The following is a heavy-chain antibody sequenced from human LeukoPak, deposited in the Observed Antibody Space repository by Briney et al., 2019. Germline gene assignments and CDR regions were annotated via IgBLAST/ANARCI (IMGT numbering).Heavy chain of an antibody. D-gene: IGHD4-17*01. CDR3: ARHRHDYGDYVDY. CDR1: GGSISSSSYY. CDR2: IYYSGST. J-gene: IGHJ4*02. Sequence: SETLSLTCTVSGGSISSSSYYWGWIRQPPGKGLEWIGSIYYSGSTYYNPSLKSRVTISVDTSKNQFSLKLSSVTAADTAAYYCARHRHDYGDYVDYWGQGTLVTVSS. V-gene: IGHV4-39*01.